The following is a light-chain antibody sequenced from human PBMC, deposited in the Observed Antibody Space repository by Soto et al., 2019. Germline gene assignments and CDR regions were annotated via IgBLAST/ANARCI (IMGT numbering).Light chain of an antibody. CDR1: QGVRRD. CDR2: RAS. J-gene: IGKJ5*01. CDR3: QQYSNWKVT. V-gene: IGKV3-15*01. Sequence: EISMTQSPYTLSVSPGDRATLSCRASQGVRRDLAWYQQKAGQSPRLLIYRASTRAAETPARFRGSGSETEFTLTISSLQSEDFEVYYCQQYSNWKVTFGQGTRLEIK.